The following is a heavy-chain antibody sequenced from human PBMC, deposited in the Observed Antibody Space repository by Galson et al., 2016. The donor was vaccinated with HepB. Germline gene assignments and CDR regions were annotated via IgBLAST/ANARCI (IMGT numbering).Heavy chain of an antibody. Sequence: SLRLSCAASGFSVGGHAMSWVRQGPGKGLDWVSGISGSGGITSYAVSVKGRFTISRDDSKNTVCLQVNSLRVEDTAVYYCAKGRSYSNGFYYFDYWGRGTLVTVSS. CDR1: GFSVGGHA. CDR3: AKGRSYSNGFYYFDY. CDR2: ISGSGGIT. J-gene: IGHJ4*02. V-gene: IGHV3-23*01. D-gene: IGHD6-19*01.